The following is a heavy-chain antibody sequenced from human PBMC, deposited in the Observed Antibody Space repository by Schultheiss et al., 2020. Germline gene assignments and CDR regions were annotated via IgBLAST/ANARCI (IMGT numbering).Heavy chain of an antibody. CDR2: INYSGTT. J-gene: IGHJ4*02. V-gene: IGHV4-59*01. CDR3: ARGRDEYSSSSYVY. CDR1: GGSISSYY. Sequence: SETLSLTCTVSGGSISSYYWSWIRQPPGKGLEWIGYINYSGTTYNNPSLKSRVIMSVDTSKSQLSLRLSSVTAADTAVYYCARGRDEYSSSSYVYWGQGTLVTVSS. D-gene: IGHD6-6*01.